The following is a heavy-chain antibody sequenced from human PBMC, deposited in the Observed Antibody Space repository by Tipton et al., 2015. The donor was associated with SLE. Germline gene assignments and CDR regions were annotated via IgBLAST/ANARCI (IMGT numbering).Heavy chain of an antibody. Sequence: TLSLTCTVSGGSISSHYWSWIRQPPGKGLEWIGYIYYSGSTNYNPSLKSRVTISVDTSKNQFSLRLSSVTAADTAVYYCARSAGYRSSWAHFDYWGQGTLVTVSS. D-gene: IGHD6-13*01. V-gene: IGHV4-59*11. CDR1: GGSISSHY. CDR2: IYYSGST. J-gene: IGHJ4*02. CDR3: ARSAGYRSSWAHFDY.